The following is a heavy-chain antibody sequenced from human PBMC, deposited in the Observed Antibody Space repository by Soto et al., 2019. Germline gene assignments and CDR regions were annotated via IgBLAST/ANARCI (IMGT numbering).Heavy chain of an antibody. Sequence: QVQLQESGPGLVKPAQTLSLTCTVSGASITHDAYYWNWVRQHPEKGLEWIGYIRYSGNTYYSPSLKSRVIISLDTCKNQFSLMLSSVTDADTAIYYCARSNYGDYGAQPDHWGQGTPVTVSS. CDR2: IRYSGNT. CDR3: ARSNYGDYGAQPDH. V-gene: IGHV4-31*03. D-gene: IGHD4-17*01. CDR1: GASITHDAYY. J-gene: IGHJ4*02.